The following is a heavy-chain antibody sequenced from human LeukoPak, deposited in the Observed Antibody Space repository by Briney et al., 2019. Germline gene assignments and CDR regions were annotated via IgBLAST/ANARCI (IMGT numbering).Heavy chain of an antibody. J-gene: IGHJ4*02. CDR3: ARQSAGRDGYKYY. CDR1: GYSFTTYW. V-gene: IGHV5-51*01. D-gene: IGHD5-24*01. CDR2: VYPGDSDT. Sequence: GESLKISCKGSGYSFTTYWIAWVRQMPGKGLAWMGFVYPGDSDTRYSPSFQGQVTISADKSINTAYLQWSSLKASDTAMYYCARQSAGRDGYKYYWGQGTLVTVSS.